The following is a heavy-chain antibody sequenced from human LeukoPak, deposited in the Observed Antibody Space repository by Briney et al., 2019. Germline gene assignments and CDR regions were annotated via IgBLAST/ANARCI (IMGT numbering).Heavy chain of an antibody. D-gene: IGHD6-6*01. CDR1: GFTFSSYA. CDR2: GHSDGTT. CDR3: AKGSRIAARPTIWFDS. V-gene: IGHV3-23*01. Sequence: PGGSLRLSCAASGFTFSSYAMNWLRQAPGKGLEWVSSGHSDGTTYYADSVKGRFTISRDNSKNTLSLQMNSLRAEDTAVYYCAKGSRIAARPTIWFDSWGQGTLVTVSS. J-gene: IGHJ5*01.